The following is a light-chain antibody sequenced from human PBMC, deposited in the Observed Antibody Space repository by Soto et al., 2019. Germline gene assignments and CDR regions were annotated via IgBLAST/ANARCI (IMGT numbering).Light chain of an antibody. CDR2: GAS. CDR1: QDIRNY. V-gene: IGKV1-6*01. Sequence: AVQMTRSPSSLSASVGDRVTITCRASQDIRNYLGWYQQKPGKAPKLLIYGASSLQSGVPSRFAGSGSGTDFTLPISSLQPEDSASYFCLQDHNYFWTFGQGTKVDIK. J-gene: IGKJ1*01. CDR3: LQDHNYFWT.